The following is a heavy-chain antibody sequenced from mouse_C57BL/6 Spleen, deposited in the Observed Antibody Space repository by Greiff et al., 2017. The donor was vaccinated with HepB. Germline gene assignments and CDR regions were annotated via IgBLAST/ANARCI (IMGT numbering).Heavy chain of an antibody. CDR2: IDPETGGT. CDR3: TTAQATKFAY. V-gene: IGHV1-15*01. D-gene: IGHD3-2*02. J-gene: IGHJ3*01. Sequence: QVQLQQSGAELVRPGASVTLSCKASGYTFTDYEMHWVKQTPVHGLEWIGAIDPETGGTAYNQKFKGKAILTADKSSSTAYMELRSLTSEDSAVYYCTTAQATKFAYWGQGTLVTVSA. CDR1: GYTFTDYE.